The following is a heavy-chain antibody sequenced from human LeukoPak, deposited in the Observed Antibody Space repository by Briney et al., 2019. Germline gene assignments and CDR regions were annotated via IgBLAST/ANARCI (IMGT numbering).Heavy chain of an antibody. Sequence: SETLSLTCTVSGGSISSYYWGWIRQPPGKGLEWIGYIYYSGSTNYNPSLKSRVTISVDTSKNQFSLKLSSVTAADTAVYYCARHYYDFWSGYSWPDAFDIWGQGTMVTVSS. V-gene: IGHV4-59*08. CDR1: GGSISSYY. CDR3: ARHYYDFWSGYSWPDAFDI. CDR2: IYYSGST. J-gene: IGHJ3*02. D-gene: IGHD3-3*01.